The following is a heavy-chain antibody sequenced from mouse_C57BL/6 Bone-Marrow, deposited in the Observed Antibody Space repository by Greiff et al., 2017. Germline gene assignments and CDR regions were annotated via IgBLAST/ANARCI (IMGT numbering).Heavy chain of an antibody. V-gene: IGHV5-6*02. D-gene: IGHD2-4*01. J-gene: IGHJ2*01. CDR1: GFTFSSYG. CDR3: ARRDYSNLDY. Sequence: DVKLVESGGDLVKPGGSLKLSCAASGFTFSSYGMSWVRQTPDKRLEWVATISSGGSCTYYPDSVKGRFTISRNNAKNTLYLQMSSLKSEVTAMYYCARRDYSNLDYWGQGTTLTVSS. CDR2: ISSGGSCT.